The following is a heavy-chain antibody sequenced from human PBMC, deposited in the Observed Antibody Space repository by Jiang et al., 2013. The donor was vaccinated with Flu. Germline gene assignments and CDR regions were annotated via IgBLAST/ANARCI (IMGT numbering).Heavy chain of an antibody. Sequence: GESLRISCKGSGYSFTSYWISWVRQMPGKGLEWMGRIDPSDSYTNYSPSFQGHVTISADKSISTAYLQWSSLKASDTAMYYCARHFSGATLKIGWFDPWGQGTLVTVSS. J-gene: IGHJ5*02. CDR2: IDPSDSYT. V-gene: IGHV5-10-1*01. D-gene: IGHD5-24*01. CDR3: ARHFSGATLKIGWFDP. CDR1: GYSFTSYW.